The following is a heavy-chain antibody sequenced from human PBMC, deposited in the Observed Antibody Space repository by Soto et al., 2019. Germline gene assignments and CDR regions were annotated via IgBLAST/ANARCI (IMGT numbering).Heavy chain of an antibody. CDR1: GYTFTRSG. J-gene: IGHJ6*02. Sequence: QVQLVQSGAEVKKPGASVKVSCKASGYTFTRSGISWVRQAPGQGLEWMGWISTYNGDTNYAQTFQGRVTMTKDTSPXTVYMALRSLRSDDTAVYYCAREGVAPYYYYGMDVWGQGTPVTVSS. D-gene: IGHD5-12*01. V-gene: IGHV1-18*01. CDR2: ISTYNGDT. CDR3: AREGVAPYYYYGMDV.